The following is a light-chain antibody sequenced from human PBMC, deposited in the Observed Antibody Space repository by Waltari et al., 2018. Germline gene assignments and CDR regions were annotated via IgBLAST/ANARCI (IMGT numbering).Light chain of an antibody. J-gene: IGLJ3*02. CDR1: SDINVGDFN. CDR2: YKSDSEK. CDR3: MFWPSNVWV. V-gene: IGLV5-37*01. Sequence: QPVLTQPPSSSPSPGESARLTCTLPSDINVGDFNIYWSQQKPGSPPRFLLYYKSDSEKAQGSGVPSRFSGSKDASANAGILLISGLQSEDEADYYCMFWPSNVWVFGGGTKLTVL.